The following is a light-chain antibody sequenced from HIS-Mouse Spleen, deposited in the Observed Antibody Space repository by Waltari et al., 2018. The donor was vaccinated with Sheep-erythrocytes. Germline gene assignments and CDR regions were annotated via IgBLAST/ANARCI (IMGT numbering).Light chain of an antibody. CDR2: MNN. CDR1: SSNIGSNT. J-gene: IGLJ3*02. CDR3: AAWDDSLNGPV. Sequence: QSVLTQPPSASGTPGQRVTISCSGSSSNIGSNTVNWYQQLPGTAPKLLIYMNNQRPSGCPDRCSGSKSGTSASLAISGLQSEDEADYYCAAWDDSLNGPVFGGGTKLTVL. V-gene: IGLV1-44*01.